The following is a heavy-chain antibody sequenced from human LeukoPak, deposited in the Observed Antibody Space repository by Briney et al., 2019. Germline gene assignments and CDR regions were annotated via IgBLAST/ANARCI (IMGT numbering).Heavy chain of an antibody. J-gene: IGHJ4*02. D-gene: IGHD5-12*01. V-gene: IGHV3-53*01. CDR2: IDSVDGA. CDR3: ARGGIVATIEN. CDR1: GFTVSSNY. Sequence: GGSLRLSCAASGFTVSSNYMSWVRQAPGKGLEWVSVIDSVDGAYYADSVKGRFIISRDNSKNTLYLQMNSLRAEDTAVYYCARGGIVATIENWGQGTLVTVSS.